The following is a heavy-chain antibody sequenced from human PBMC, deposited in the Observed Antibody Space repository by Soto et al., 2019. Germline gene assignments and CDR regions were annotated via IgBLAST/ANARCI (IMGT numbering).Heavy chain of an antibody. J-gene: IGHJ6*02. V-gene: IGHV4-38-2*02. CDR2: IFHSGST. CDR3: AREWKQDYYYDGMDV. Sequence: SETLSLTCAVSGYSISSGYHWGWIRQPPGKGLEWIGSIFHSGSTYYNPSLKSRVAISVDTSKNQISLKLSSVTAADTAVYYCAREWKQDYYYDGMDVWGQGTTVTVSS. CDR1: GYSISSGYH. D-gene: IGHD1-1*01.